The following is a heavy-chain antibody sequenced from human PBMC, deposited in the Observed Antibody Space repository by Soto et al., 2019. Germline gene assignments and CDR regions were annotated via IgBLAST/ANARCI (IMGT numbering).Heavy chain of an antibody. CDR2: ISSSSSYI. V-gene: IGHV3-21*01. CDR1: GFTFSSYS. J-gene: IGHJ4*02. CDR3: ARDPPVIPTASYFDY. D-gene: IGHD2-21*01. Sequence: LRLSCAASGFTFSSYSMNWVRQAPGKGLEWVSSISSSSSYIYYADSVKGRFTISRDNAKNSLYLQMHSLRAEDTAVYYCARDPPVIPTASYFDYWGQGTLVTVSS.